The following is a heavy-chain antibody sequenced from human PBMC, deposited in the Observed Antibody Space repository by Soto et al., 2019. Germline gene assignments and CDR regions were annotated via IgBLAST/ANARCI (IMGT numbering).Heavy chain of an antibody. Sequence: QVQLVESGGGVVQPGRSLRLSCAASGFIFSAFGIHWVRQAPGKGLEWVAFLSHDGSNKYYADSVRGRFSISRDNSKTTVYIQMTSLRADDTAVYYCARDRDGGTYTYFDNWGQGTRVTVSS. V-gene: IGHV3-30*03. CDR2: LSHDGSNK. CDR3: ARDRDGGTYTYFDN. CDR1: GFIFSAFG. D-gene: IGHD1-26*01. J-gene: IGHJ4*02.